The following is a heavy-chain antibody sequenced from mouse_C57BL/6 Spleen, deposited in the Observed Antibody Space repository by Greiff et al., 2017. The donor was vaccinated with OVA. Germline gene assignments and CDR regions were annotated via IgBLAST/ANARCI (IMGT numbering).Heavy chain of an antibody. J-gene: IGHJ2*01. D-gene: IGHD4-1*01. CDR1: GFNIKDDY. CDR2: IDPENGDT. Sequence: EVKLVESGAELVRPGASVKLSCTASGFNIKDDYMHWVKQRPEQGLEWIGWIDPENGDTEYASKFQGKATITADTSSNTAYLQLSSLTSEDTAVYYCTTSNGYWGQGTTLTVSS. CDR3: TTSNGY. V-gene: IGHV14-4*01.